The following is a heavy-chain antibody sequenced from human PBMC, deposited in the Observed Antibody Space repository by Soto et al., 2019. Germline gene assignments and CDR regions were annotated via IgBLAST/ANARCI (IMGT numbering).Heavy chain of an antibody. CDR3: AKKGYYPSGKINLFDS. CDR2: VDHSGRT. CDR1: GYSINSAYY. D-gene: IGHD3-10*01. J-gene: IGHJ4*02. Sequence: PSETLSLTCAVSGYSINSAYYWGWIRQPPGKGLEWIGSVDHSGRTYYSPSLRSRLTIFIDTSKNQFSLRLTSVTAADTAMYFCAKKGYYPSGKINLFDSWGPGTLVTVSS. V-gene: IGHV4-38-2*01.